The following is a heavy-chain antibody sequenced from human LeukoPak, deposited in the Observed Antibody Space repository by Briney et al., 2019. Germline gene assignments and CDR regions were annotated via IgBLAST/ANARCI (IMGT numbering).Heavy chain of an antibody. V-gene: IGHV1-8*03. CDR1: GYTFSNYD. CDR2: MSPHSGET. CDR3: ARAIMLFGVIIPWYFDS. Sequence: VASVTVSCTASGYTFSNYDISWVRQAAGQRLEWMGWMSPHSGETNYGKKFQGRVSITRDTSLSTAYMELSGLRSDDTAVYYCARAIMLFGVIIPWYFDSWGQGTLVTVSS. J-gene: IGHJ4*02. D-gene: IGHD3-3*01.